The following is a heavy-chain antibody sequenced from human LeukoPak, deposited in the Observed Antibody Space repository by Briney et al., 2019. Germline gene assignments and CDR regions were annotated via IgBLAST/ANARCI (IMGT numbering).Heavy chain of an antibody. CDR1: GGSISTYY. CDR3: ARDPLGIAVAGLPPIYYGMDV. CDR2: IHYSGST. V-gene: IGHV4-59*01. J-gene: IGHJ6*02. Sequence: KSSETLSLTCTVSGGSISTYYWSWIRQPPGKGLAWLGYIHYSGSTNYNPSLKSRVTISVDTSKNQFSLKLSSVTAADTAVYYCARDPLGIAVAGLPPIYYGMDVWGQGTTVTVSS. D-gene: IGHD6-19*01.